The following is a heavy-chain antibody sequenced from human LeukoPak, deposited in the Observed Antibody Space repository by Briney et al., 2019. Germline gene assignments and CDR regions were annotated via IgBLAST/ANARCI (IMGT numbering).Heavy chain of an antibody. CDR1: GSTFSSYA. CDR3: ASAAAHSTPMNY. J-gene: IGHJ4*02. V-gene: IGHV3-21*01. D-gene: IGHD3-22*01. Sequence: GGSLRLSCAASGSTFSSYAMNWVRQAPGKGLEWVSFISSSSTYIYYADSVKGRFTISRDNAKNSLYLQMNSLRAEDTAVYYCASAAAHSTPMNYWGQGTLVTVSS. CDR2: ISSSSTYI.